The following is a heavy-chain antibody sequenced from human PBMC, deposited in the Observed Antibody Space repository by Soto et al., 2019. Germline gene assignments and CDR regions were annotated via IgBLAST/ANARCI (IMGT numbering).Heavy chain of an antibody. CDR1: GFTFSSYG. V-gene: IGHV3-33*01. Sequence: QPGGSLVLSCAASGFTFSSYGMPWVRQAPGKGLDWVAVIWYDGSNKYYADSVKGRFTISIDNSKNTLYLQMNSLRAEDTAVYYCARDLTPRGPAKMVRGVISYWGQGTMVTVSS. J-gene: IGHJ4*02. CDR3: ARDLTPRGPAKMVRGVISY. D-gene: IGHD3-10*01. CDR2: IWYDGSNK.